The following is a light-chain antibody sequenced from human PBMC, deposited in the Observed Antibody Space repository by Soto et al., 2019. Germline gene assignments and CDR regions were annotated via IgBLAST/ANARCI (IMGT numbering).Light chain of an antibody. V-gene: IGKV3-15*01. CDR3: QHYSIWRT. CDR2: GAS. J-gene: IGKJ1*01. Sequence: EIVMTQSPATLSLSPGERATLSCRASQSVSSDLAWYQQKPGQAPSLLIYGASTRATGIPARFSGSGSGTESTLTISSLQSDYFAVYYCQHYSIWRTFGQGTKLEIK. CDR1: QSVSSD.